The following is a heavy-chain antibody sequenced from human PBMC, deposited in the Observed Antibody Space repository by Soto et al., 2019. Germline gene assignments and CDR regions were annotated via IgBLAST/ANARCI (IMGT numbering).Heavy chain of an antibody. D-gene: IGHD3-22*01. Sequence: ASVKVSCKASGYTFTSYGISWVRQAPGQGLEWMGWISAYNGNTNYAEKLHGRVTMTTATSTSTAYMELRSLRSDDTAVYYCARAYAHITMLVTDGANDAFDIWGQGTMVTVSS. CDR2: ISAYNGNT. J-gene: IGHJ3*02. CDR3: ARAYAHITMLVTDGANDAFDI. V-gene: IGHV1-18*01. CDR1: GYTFTSYG.